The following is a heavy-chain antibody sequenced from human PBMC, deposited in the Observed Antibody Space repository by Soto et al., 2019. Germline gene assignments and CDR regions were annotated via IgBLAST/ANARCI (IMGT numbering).Heavy chain of an antibody. CDR1: GFTFSNSA. CDR2: IVNSGENT. D-gene: IGHD4-17*01. V-gene: IGHV3-23*01. CDR3: GSTGPLPFGDPSAFDY. Sequence: EVQLLESGGGLVQPGGSLRLSCAASGFTFSNSAMYWVRLAPGKGLEWVSTIVNSGENTYYAGSVKGRFTISRDNSKSMLDLQMNSPGGGDTAVYFCGSTGPLPFGDPSAFDYWGQGTLVAVSS. J-gene: IGHJ4*02.